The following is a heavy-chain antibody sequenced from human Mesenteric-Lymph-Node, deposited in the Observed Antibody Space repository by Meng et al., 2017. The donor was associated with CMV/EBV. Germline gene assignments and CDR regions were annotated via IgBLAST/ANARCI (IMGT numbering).Heavy chain of an antibody. Sequence: QVQLVQSGAEVKKPGAAVRVSCNASGYTFIDYYINWVRQAPGQGLEWMGRINPKTGGRSYAQNFQGRVTITRDTSINTAYMEVNRLNSDDTGMDYCARDRDTDWYSPFDYWGPGTLVTVSS. CDR1: GYTFIDYY. J-gene: IGHJ4*02. CDR2: INPKTGGR. V-gene: IGHV1-2*05. CDR3: ARDRDTDWYSPFDY. D-gene: IGHD3-9*01.